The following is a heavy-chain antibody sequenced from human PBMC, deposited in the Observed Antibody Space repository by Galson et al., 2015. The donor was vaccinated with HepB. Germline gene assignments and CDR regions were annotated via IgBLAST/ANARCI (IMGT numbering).Heavy chain of an antibody. V-gene: IGHV3-33*01. Sequence: SLRLSCAASGFTFSSYGMHWVRQAPGKGLEWVAVIWYDGSNKYYADSVKGRFTISRDNSKNTLYLQMNSLRAEDTAVYYCARGYSGSYPIDYWGQGTLVTVSS. D-gene: IGHD1-26*01. J-gene: IGHJ4*02. CDR1: GFTFSSYG. CDR3: ARGYSGSYPIDY. CDR2: IWYDGSNK.